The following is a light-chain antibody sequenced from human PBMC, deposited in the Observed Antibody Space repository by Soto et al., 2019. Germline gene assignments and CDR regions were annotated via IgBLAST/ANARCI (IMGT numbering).Light chain of an antibody. CDR1: QSVSSSY. Sequence: EIVLTQSPGTLSLSPGERATLSCRASQSVSSSYLAWYQQKPGQAPRLLIYGASSRATGIPDRFSGSGSGTDFTLTLSRLEPEDFAVYYCQQYGISPRTFGQGTKVEI. J-gene: IGKJ1*01. CDR3: QQYGISPRT. CDR2: GAS. V-gene: IGKV3-20*01.